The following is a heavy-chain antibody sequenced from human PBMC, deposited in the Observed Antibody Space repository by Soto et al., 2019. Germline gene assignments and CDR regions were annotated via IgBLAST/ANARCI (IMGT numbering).Heavy chain of an antibody. Sequence: QVQLQESGPGLVKPSQTLSLTCTVSGGSISSGGYYWTWIRQHPGKGLEWIGYNYYSGITYYNPSLQSRVTISLDTSKNQFSLTLSSVTAADTAVYYCARGSSIAGLYYGMDVWGQGTTVTVSS. V-gene: IGHV4-31*03. CDR1: GGSISSGGYY. D-gene: IGHD6-6*01. J-gene: IGHJ6*02. CDR3: ARGSSIAGLYYGMDV. CDR2: NYYSGIT.